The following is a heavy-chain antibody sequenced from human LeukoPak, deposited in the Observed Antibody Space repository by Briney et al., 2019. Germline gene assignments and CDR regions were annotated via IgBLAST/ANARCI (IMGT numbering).Heavy chain of an antibody. D-gene: IGHD4-17*01. CDR1: GCSISVTNHY. V-gene: IGHV4-39*01. CDR2: IFYTGDT. J-gene: IGHJ5*02. CDR3: ARQLGAMTTVSSQGDLGS. Sequence: PSETLSLTCTVSGCSISVTNHYWGWIRQPPGKGLEWIGSIFYTGDTYYNPSLKSRITMSVDTSKNHFSLNLNSVTASDTAVYYCARQLGAMTTVSSQGDLGSWGQGTLVTVSS.